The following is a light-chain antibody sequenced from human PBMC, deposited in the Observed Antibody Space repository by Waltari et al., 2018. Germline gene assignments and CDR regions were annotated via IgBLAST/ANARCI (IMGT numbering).Light chain of an antibody. CDR2: DVS. Sequence: QSAPTQPASVSGSPGQSVSISCTGTSRDVGDSNSVSWFQDRPGQGPKVIIYDVSDRPSGVPARFSGSKSGNTASLAISGLQAEDEADYYCSSESSDKVVLFGGGTKVTVL. CDR1: SRDVGDSNS. CDR3: SSESSDKVVL. V-gene: IGLV2-14*03. J-gene: IGLJ3*02.